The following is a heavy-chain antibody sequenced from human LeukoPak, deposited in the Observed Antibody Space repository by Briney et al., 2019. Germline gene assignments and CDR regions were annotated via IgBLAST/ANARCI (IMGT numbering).Heavy chain of an antibody. CDR3: AALDRYSSSWYPKSKYFDY. V-gene: IGHV1-2*06. CDR2: INPKSGDT. D-gene: IGHD6-13*01. Sequence: GASVKVSCKASGYTFTAYYMHWVRQAPGQGLEWMGRINPKSGDTNYAQKFQGRVTMTRDTSISTAYMELSRLRSDDTAVYYCAALDRYSSSWYPKSKYFDYWGQGTLSPSPQ. CDR1: GYTFTAYY. J-gene: IGHJ4*02.